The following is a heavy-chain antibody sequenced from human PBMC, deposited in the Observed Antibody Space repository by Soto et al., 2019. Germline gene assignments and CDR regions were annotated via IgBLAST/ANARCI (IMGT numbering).Heavy chain of an antibody. CDR1: GGSVSSRSYF. V-gene: IGHV4-39*01. J-gene: IGHJ4*02. D-gene: IGHD6-13*01. CDR2: IYHSGST. Sequence: SETLSLTCTVSGGSVSSRSYFWGWIRQPPGKGLEWIGSIYHSGSTYYNPSLKSRLTISVDTSKNQFSLKVNSVSAADTGVYYCARQPLRYSSSWYDGEFEYWGQGILVTVSS. CDR3: ARQPLRYSSSWYDGEFEY.